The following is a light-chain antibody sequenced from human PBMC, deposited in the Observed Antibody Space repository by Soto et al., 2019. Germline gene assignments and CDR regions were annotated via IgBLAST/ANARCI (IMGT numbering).Light chain of an antibody. V-gene: IGKV1-5*03. Sequence: DIQMTQSPSTLSASVGDRVTITCRASQSISSWLAWYQQKPGKAPKLLIYKASILESGVQSRFSGSGSGTEFTLTISSLQPDDFATYYCQQYNSYSLFTFGPGTKVDIK. CDR1: QSISSW. J-gene: IGKJ3*01. CDR3: QQYNSYSLFT. CDR2: KAS.